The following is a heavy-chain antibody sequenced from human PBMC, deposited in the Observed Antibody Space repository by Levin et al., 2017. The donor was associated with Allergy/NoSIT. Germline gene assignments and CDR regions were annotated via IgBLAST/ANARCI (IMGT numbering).Heavy chain of an antibody. CDR2: IWYDGTNK. J-gene: IGHJ5*01. CDR1: GFHFSSYA. V-gene: IGHV3-33*01. Sequence: GGSLRLSCVVSGFHFSSYAMHWVRQAPGKGLEWVAFIWYDGTNKYYTDSVKGRFTISRNNSKNTLYLQMNSLRAEDTAVYFGARDRSVDWFDYLGQGTLVTVSS. CDR3: ARDRSVDWFDY.